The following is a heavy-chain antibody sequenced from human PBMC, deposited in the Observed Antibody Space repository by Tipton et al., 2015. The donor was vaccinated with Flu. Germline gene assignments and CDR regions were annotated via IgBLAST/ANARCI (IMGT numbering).Heavy chain of an antibody. CDR2: VYYSGRT. Sequence: TLSLTCTISAGSISSYYWTWVRQPPGKGLEWIGDVYYSGRTNYRPSLNSRVTMSADTSINQVSLKLTSVTAADTAIYYCARVGDGYAYDYWGQGTLVTVSS. D-gene: IGHD5-24*01. CDR1: AGSISSYY. J-gene: IGHJ4*02. CDR3: ARVGDGYAYDY. V-gene: IGHV4-59*08.